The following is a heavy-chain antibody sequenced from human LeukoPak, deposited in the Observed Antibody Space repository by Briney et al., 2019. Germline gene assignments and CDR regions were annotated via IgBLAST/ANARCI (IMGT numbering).Heavy chain of an antibody. CDR1: GFTFSSYS. D-gene: IGHD6-19*01. V-gene: IGHV3-21*01. CDR2: ISSSSSYI. Sequence: GGSLRLSCAASGFTFSSYSMNWVRQAPGKGLEWVSSISSSSSYIYYADSVKGRFTISRDNAKNSLYLQMNSLRAEDTAVYYCARSGDSGWYDYYYYGMDVWGQGTTVTVSS. J-gene: IGHJ6*02. CDR3: ARSGDSGWYDYYYYGMDV.